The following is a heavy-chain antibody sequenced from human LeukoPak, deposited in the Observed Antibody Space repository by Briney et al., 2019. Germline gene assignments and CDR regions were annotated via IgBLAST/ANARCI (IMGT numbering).Heavy chain of an antibody. CDR1: GFTFSNYW. CDR2: IKQDGSET. J-gene: IGHJ6*02. Sequence: GGSLRLSCAASGFTFSNYWMNWVRQAPGKGLECLANIKQDGSETYYADSVKGRFTISRDNAKNSLYLQMNSLRAEDTAVYYCARDMITFGGVIGYFGMDVWGQGTTVTVSS. V-gene: IGHV3-7*03. CDR3: ARDMITFGGVIGYFGMDV. D-gene: IGHD3-16*02.